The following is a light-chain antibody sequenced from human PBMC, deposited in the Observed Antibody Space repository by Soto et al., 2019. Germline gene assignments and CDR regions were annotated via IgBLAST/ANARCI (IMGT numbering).Light chain of an antibody. CDR1: ESIGSH. J-gene: IGKJ1*01. V-gene: IGKV3-15*01. Sequence: EIVMTQSPATLSVSPGEGATLSCRASESIGSHLAGYQQKPGQAPRLLIYETSTRATGISARFSGSGSRTEFTLTISSLQSEDFAVYYCQQYHYWWTFGQGTRVDIK. CDR2: ETS. CDR3: QQYHYWWT.